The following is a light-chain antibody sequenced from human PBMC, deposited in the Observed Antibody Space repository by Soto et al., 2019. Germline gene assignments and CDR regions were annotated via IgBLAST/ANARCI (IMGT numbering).Light chain of an antibody. V-gene: IGKV1-5*03. J-gene: IGKJ4*01. CDR1: QSISSW. Sequence: DIQMTQSPSTLSASVGDRVTITCRASQSISSWLAWYQQKPGKAPKLLIYKASSLESGVPSRFSGSGSGTEFTLTISSLQPDDFATYYCQQDNCYPLTFGGGTKVDIK. CDR3: QQDNCYPLT. CDR2: KAS.